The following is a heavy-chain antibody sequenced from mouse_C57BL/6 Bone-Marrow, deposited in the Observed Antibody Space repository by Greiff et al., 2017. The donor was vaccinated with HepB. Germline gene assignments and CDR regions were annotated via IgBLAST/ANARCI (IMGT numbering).Heavy chain of an antibody. V-gene: IGHV5-16*01. J-gene: IGHJ2*01. CDR3: ARAFPADY. CDR1: GFTFSDYY. CDR2: INYDGSST. Sequence: DVKLVESEGGLVQPGSSMKLSCTASGFTFSDYYMAWVRQVPEKGLEWVANINYDGSSTYYLDSLKSRFIISRDNAKNILYLQMSSLKSEDTATYYCARAFPADYWGQGTTLTVSS.